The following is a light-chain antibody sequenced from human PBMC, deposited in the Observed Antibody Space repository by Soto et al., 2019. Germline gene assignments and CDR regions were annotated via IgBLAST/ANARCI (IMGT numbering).Light chain of an antibody. CDR1: SSDVGSYNL. J-gene: IGLJ1*01. CDR2: EVS. V-gene: IGLV2-23*02. Sequence: QSVLTRPVSGTRSPGQSSTIFCNGTSSDVGSYNLVSWYQQHPGKAPKLMIYEVSKRPSGVSNRFSGSKSGNTASLTISGLQAEDEADYYCCSYAGSSTFFYVFGTGTKVTVL. CDR3: CSYAGSSTFFYV.